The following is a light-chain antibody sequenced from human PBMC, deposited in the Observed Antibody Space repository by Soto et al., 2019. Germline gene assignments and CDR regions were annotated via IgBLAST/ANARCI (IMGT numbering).Light chain of an antibody. J-gene: IGKJ2*01. V-gene: IGKV3-15*01. CDR2: RAS. CDR1: QSVSSN. CDR3: QQYNNWQYT. Sequence: EIVMTQSPATLSVSPGERPTLSCRASQSVSSNLAWYQHKPGQAPWLLIYRASTRATGIPARFSGSGSGTEFTLTISSVQSEDFAVYYCQQYNNWQYTFGQGTKLEIK.